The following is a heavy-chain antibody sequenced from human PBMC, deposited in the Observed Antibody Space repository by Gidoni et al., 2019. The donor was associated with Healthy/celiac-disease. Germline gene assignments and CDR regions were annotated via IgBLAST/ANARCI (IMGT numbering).Heavy chain of an antibody. Sequence: QVQLQESGPGLVKPSETLSLTCTVSGGSISSYYWSWIRQPPGKGLEWIGYIYYSGSTNYNPSLKSRVTISVDTSKNQFSLKLSSVTAADTAVYYCARYSGYDLYWYFDLWGRGTLVTVSS. CDR3: ARYSGYDLYWYFDL. J-gene: IGHJ2*01. CDR1: GGSISSYY. CDR2: IYYSGST. V-gene: IGHV4-59*01. D-gene: IGHD5-12*01.